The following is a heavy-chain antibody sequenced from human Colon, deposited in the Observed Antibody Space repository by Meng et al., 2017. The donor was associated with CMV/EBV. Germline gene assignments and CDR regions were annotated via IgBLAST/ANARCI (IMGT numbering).Heavy chain of an antibody. J-gene: IGHJ6*02. V-gene: IGHV4-61*01. D-gene: IGHD2-2*02. CDR2: IYYSGST. CDR3: ARAAEPPFAVLPAAIPTYYGLDV. CDR1: GGSVSSGSYY. Sequence: SETLSLTCTVSGGSVSSGSYYWSWIRQPPGKGLEWIGYIYYSGSTNYNPSLKSRVTISVDTSKNQFSLKLSSVTAADTAVYYCARAAEPPFAVLPAAIPTYYGLDVWGQGTTVTVSS.